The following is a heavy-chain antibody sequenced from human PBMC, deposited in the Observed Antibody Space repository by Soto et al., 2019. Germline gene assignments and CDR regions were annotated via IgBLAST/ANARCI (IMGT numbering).Heavy chain of an antibody. CDR1: GYTFTGYY. J-gene: IGHJ4*02. D-gene: IGHD1-26*01. Sequence: ASVKVSCKDSGYTFTGYYMHWVRQAPGQGLEWMGWINPNSGGTNYAQKFQGWVTMTRDTSISTAYMELSRLRSDDTAVYHCARNQIVGATSFDYWGQGILVTVSS. CDR2: INPNSGGT. V-gene: IGHV1-2*04. CDR3: ARNQIVGATSFDY.